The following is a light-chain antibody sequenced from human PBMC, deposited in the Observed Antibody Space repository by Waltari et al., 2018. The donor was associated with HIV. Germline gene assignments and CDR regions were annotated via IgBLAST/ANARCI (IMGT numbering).Light chain of an antibody. CDR3: HQYGTSPQT. J-gene: IGKJ1*01. V-gene: IGKV3-20*01. CDR2: GVS. CDR1: HNISGTS. Sequence: EIVLTQSPGTLSLSPGEGATLSCRASHNISGTSLAWYQHKFGQAPRLLIYGVSSRATGIPDRFSGSGSGTDFTLSITRLEPVDFAMFYCHQYGTSPQTFGQGTKVEFK.